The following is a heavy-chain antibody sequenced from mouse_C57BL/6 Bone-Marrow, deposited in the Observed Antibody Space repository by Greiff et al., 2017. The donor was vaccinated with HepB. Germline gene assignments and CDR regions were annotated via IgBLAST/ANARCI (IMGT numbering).Heavy chain of an antibody. V-gene: IGHV5-6*02. D-gene: IGHD1-1*01. CDR1: GFTFSSYG. Sequence: DVKLVESGGDLVKPGGSLKLSCAASGFTFSSYGMSWVRQTPDKRLEWVATISSGGSYTYYPDSVKGRFTISRDNAKNTLYLQMSSLKSEDTAMYYCARIYYGSSYEYYLDYWGQGTTLTVSS. CDR3: ARIYYGSSYEYYLDY. CDR2: ISSGGSYT. J-gene: IGHJ2*01.